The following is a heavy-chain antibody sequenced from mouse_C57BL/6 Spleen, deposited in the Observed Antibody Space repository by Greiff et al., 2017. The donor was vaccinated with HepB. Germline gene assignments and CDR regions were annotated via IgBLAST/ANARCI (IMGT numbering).Heavy chain of an antibody. Sequence: QVQLKQSGAELVRPGASVKLSCKASGYTFTDYYINWVKQRPGQGLEWIARIYPGSGNTYYNEKFKGKATLTAEKSSSTAYMQLSSLTSEDSAVYFCARSGRLAWFAYWGQGTLVTVSA. V-gene: IGHV1-76*01. J-gene: IGHJ3*01. CDR1: GYTFTDYY. CDR2: IYPGSGNT. CDR3: ARSGRLAWFAY. D-gene: IGHD3-1*01.